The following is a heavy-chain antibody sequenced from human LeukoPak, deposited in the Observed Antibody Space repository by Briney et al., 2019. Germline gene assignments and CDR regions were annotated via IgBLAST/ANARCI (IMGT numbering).Heavy chain of an antibody. CDR2: INTGGTTI. Sequence: GGSLRLSCAASGFTFSDYYMNWIRQAPGKGLEWISYINTGGTTIYYADSVKGRFTISRDDAKNSLYLQMNSLRVEDTALYYCARALTGYWGQGTLVTVSS. CDR1: GFTFSDYY. V-gene: IGHV3-11*01. D-gene: IGHD3-10*01. J-gene: IGHJ4*02. CDR3: ARALTGY.